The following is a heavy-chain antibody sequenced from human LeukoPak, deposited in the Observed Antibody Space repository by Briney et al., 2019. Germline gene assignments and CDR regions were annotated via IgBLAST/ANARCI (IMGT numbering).Heavy chain of an antibody. CDR3: ARGSVTRFDY. J-gene: IGHJ4*02. V-gene: IGHV4-34*01. CDR2: INHSGST. Sequence: KPSETLSLTCAVYGGSFSGYYWSWIRQPPGKGLEWIGEINHSGSTNYNPSLKSRVTISVDTSKNQFSLKLSSVTAADTAVYYCARGSVTRFDYWGQGTQVTVSS. D-gene: IGHD4-11*01. CDR1: GGSFSGYY.